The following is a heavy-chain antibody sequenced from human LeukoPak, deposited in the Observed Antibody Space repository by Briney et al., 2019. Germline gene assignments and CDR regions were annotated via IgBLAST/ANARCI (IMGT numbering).Heavy chain of an antibody. Sequence: SETLSLTCTVSGDSISTSSYYWGWIRQPPGKGLEWLGSIYYSGSTYYNPSLKSRVTISVDTSKNQFSLNLYSVTAADTAVFYCARSYYYDYRQIDYWGQGTLVSVSS. V-gene: IGHV4-39*01. CDR1: GDSISTSSYY. D-gene: IGHD3-22*01. J-gene: IGHJ4*02. CDR2: IYYSGST. CDR3: ARSYYYDYRQIDY.